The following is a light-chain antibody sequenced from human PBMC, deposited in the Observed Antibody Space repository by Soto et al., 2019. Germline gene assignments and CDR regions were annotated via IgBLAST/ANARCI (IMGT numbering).Light chain of an antibody. CDR2: GAS. CDR1: QSVSSN. Sequence: DIVLTQSPATLSLSPGERATLTCRASQSVSSNLAWYQQKPGQAPRLLIYGASARAIGIPARFSGSGFGTEFTLTISSLQSEDVVVYYCQQYSNWPLLSFGGGTKVDIK. V-gene: IGKV3-15*01. CDR3: QQYSNWPLLS. J-gene: IGKJ4*01.